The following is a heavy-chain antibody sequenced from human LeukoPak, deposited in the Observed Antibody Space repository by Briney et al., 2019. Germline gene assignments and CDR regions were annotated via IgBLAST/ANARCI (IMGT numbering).Heavy chain of an antibody. J-gene: IGHJ5*02. CDR1: GYTFTDYY. D-gene: IGHD3-10*01. V-gene: IGHV1-2*02. Sequence: ASVKVSCKASGYTFTDYYMHWVRQAPGQGLEWMGWINPKSGGTNYAQKLQGRVTMTTDTSTSTAYMELRSLRSDDTAVYYCARDVLLWFGELSRTYWFDPWGQGTLVTVSS. CDR3: ARDVLLWFGELSRTYWFDP. CDR2: INPKSGGT.